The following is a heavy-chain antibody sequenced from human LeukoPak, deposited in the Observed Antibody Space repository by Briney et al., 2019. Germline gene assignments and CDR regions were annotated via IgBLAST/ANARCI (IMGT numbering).Heavy chain of an antibody. CDR2: INPNSGGT. CDR1: GYTFTGYY. D-gene: IGHD6-13*01. Sequence: ASVKVSCKASGYTFTGYYMHWVRQAPGQGLEWMGWINPNSGGTNYAQKFQGRVTMTRDTSISTAYMELSRLRSDDTAVYYRARQQLATWSNYYYYMDVWGKGTTVTVSS. CDR3: ARQQLATWSNYYYYMDV. J-gene: IGHJ6*03. V-gene: IGHV1-2*02.